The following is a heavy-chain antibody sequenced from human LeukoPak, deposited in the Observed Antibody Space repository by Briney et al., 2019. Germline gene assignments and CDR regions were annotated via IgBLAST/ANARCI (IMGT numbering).Heavy chain of an antibody. CDR2: ISGSGGST. D-gene: IGHD3-3*01. Sequence: GGSLRLSCAASGFTFSSYAMSWVRQAPGKGLGWVSAISGSGGSTYYADSVKGRFTISRDNSKNTLYLQMTSLRAEDTAVYYCAKGLGARITIFGVVIGGDVWGKGTTVTVSS. J-gene: IGHJ6*04. CDR1: GFTFSSYA. CDR3: AKGLGARITIFGVVIGGDV. V-gene: IGHV3-23*01.